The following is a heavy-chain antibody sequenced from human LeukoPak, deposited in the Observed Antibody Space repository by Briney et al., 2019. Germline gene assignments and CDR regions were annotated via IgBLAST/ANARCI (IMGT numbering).Heavy chain of an antibody. J-gene: IGHJ3*02. D-gene: IGHD5-18*01. CDR2: IYYSGST. CDR3: ARSEYSYGADAFDI. Sequence: SETLSLTCTVSGGSISSSSYYWGWIRQPPGKGLEWIGSIYYSGSTYYNPSLKSRVTISVDTSKNQFSLKLSSVTAADTAVYYCARSEYSYGADAFDIWGHGTMVTVSS. CDR1: GGSISSSSYY. V-gene: IGHV4-39*07.